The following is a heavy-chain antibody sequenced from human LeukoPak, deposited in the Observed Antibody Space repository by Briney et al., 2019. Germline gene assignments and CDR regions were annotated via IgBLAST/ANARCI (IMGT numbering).Heavy chain of an antibody. V-gene: IGHV3-30*18. D-gene: IGHD3-22*01. CDR1: GFTFSSYG. J-gene: IGHJ3*02. CDR3: AKGTYYYDSSGEDAFDI. Sequence: GRSLRLSCAASGFTFSSYGMHWVRQAPGKGLEWVAVISYDGSNKYYADSVKGRFTISRGNSKNTLYLQMNSLRAEDTAVYYCAKGTYYYDSSGEDAFDIWGQGTMVTVSS. CDR2: ISYDGSNK.